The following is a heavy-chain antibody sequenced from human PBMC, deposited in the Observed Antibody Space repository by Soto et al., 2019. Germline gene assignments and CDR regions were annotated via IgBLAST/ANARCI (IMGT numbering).Heavy chain of an antibody. CDR3: ARARARYVSVWGSYFDY. V-gene: IGHV5-51*01. D-gene: IGHD3-9*01. CDR2: IYPGDSDT. J-gene: IGHJ4*02. CDR1: GYSFTSYW. Sequence: PGESLKISCKGSGYSFTSYWIGWVRQMPGKGLEWMGIIYPGDSDTRYSPSFQGQVTISADKSISTAYLQWSSLKASDTAMYYCARARARYVSVWGSYFDYWGQGTLVTVSS.